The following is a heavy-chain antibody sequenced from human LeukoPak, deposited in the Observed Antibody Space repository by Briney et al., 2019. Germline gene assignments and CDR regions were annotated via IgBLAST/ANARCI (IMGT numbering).Heavy chain of an antibody. Sequence: AGGSLRLSCAASGFTFSSYAMSWVRQAPGKGLEWVSSIIGSGGSTYYADSVKGRFTISRENSKNTLYLQMNSLRAEDTAVYYCAKGRDFWSGSAFDYWGQGTLVTVSS. CDR2: IIGSGGST. V-gene: IGHV3-23*01. CDR3: AKGRDFWSGSAFDY. J-gene: IGHJ4*02. CDR1: GFTFSSYA. D-gene: IGHD3-3*01.